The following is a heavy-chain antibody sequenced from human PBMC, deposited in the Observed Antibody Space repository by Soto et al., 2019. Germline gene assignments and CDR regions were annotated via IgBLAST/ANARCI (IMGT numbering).Heavy chain of an antibody. CDR2: IYYSGST. J-gene: IGHJ4*02. D-gene: IGHD7-27*01. Sequence: QVQLQESGPGLVKPSETLSLTCTVSGGSISSYYWSWIRQPPGKGLEWIGYIYYSGSTNYNPSLKSRVTISVDTSKNQFSLKLSSVTAADTAVYYCARRWGTYFDYWGQGTLVTVCS. CDR1: GGSISSYY. CDR3: ARRWGTYFDY. V-gene: IGHV4-59*01.